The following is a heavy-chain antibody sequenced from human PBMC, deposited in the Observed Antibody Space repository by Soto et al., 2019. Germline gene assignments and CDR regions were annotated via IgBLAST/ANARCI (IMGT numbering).Heavy chain of an antibody. CDR1: GGSFSGYY. D-gene: IGHD6-19*01. J-gene: IGHJ4*02. V-gene: IGHV4-34*01. CDR3: ARLGIAVAGYFDY. Sequence: SETLSLTCAVYGGSFSGYYWSWIRQPPGKGLEWIGEINHSGSTNYNPSLKSRVTISVDKSKNQFSLKLSSVTAADTAVYYCARLGIAVAGYFDYWGQGTLVTVSS. CDR2: INHSGST.